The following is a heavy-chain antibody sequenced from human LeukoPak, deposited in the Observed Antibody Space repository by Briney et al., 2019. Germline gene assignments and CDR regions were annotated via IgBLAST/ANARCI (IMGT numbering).Heavy chain of an antibody. CDR3: ARGRYCSSTSCPYAYFDY. D-gene: IGHD2-2*01. J-gene: IGHJ4*02. CDR2: INHSGST. CDR1: GGSFSGYY. Sequence: SETLSLTCAVYGGSFSGYYWSWIRRPPGKGLEWIGEINHSGSTNYNPSLKSRVTISVDTSKNQFSLKLSSVTAADTAVYYCARGRYCSSTSCPYAYFDYWGQGTLVTVSS. V-gene: IGHV4-34*01.